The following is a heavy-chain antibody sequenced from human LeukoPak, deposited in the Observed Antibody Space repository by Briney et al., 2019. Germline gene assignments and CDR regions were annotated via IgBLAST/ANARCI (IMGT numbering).Heavy chain of an antibody. CDR2: INHSGST. D-gene: IGHD4-23*01. J-gene: IGHJ4*02. V-gene: IGHV4-34*01. CDR1: GGSFSGYY. Sequence: PSETLSLTCAVYGGSFSGYYWSWIRQPPGKGLEWIGEINHSGSTNDNPSLKRRVTISVDTSKNQFSLKLSSVTAADTAVYYCARTRDYGGNSLDFDYWGQGTLVTVSS. CDR3: ARTRDYGGNSLDFDY.